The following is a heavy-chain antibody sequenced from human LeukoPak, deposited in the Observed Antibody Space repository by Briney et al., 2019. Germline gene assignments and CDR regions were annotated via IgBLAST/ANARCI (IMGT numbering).Heavy chain of an antibody. D-gene: IGHD1-14*01. J-gene: IGHJ4*02. CDR1: GFIFRSYW. CDR3: ARSNQADDY. Sequence: PGGSLRLSCAASGFIFRSYWMHWVRQVPGQGLVWVSRINPGGSNTAYADSVKGRFTISRDNAKNTLYLQMDSLRAEDTGVYYCARSNQADDYWGQGTLVTVSS. V-gene: IGHV3-74*01. CDR2: INPGGSNT.